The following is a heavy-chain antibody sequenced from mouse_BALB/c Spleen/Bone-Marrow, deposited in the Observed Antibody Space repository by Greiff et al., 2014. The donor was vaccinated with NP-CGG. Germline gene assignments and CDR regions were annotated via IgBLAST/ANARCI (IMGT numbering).Heavy chain of an antibody. Sequence: EVKLMESGPDLVKPSQSLSLTCTVTGYSFTSGYSCHWIRQFPGNKLEWMGYIQYSGNTNYNPSLKSRISITRDTSKNQFFLQLNSVTTEDTATYCCARRGNRLDHYFDYWGQGTTLTVSS. CDR1: GYSFTSGYS. D-gene: IGHD2-1*01. CDR2: IQYSGNT. CDR3: ARRGNRLDHYFDY. V-gene: IGHV3-1*02. J-gene: IGHJ2*01.